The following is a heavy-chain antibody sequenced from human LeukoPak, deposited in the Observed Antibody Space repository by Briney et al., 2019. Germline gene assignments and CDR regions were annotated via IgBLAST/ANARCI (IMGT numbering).Heavy chain of an antibody. V-gene: IGHV3-23*01. CDR1: GFTFSSYA. Sequence: GESLRLSCAASGFTFSSYAMNWVRQAPGKGLEWVSSVSGNGGSTYYAESVKGRFTISRDNSKNTLYLQMNSLRAEDTAVYYCARVGYYYGSGTLDYWGQGTLVTVSS. D-gene: IGHD3-10*01. J-gene: IGHJ4*02. CDR3: ARVGYYYGSGTLDY. CDR2: VSGNGGST.